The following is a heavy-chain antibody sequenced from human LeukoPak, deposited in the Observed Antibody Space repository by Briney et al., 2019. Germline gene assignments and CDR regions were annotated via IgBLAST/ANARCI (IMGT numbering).Heavy chain of an antibody. Sequence: SETLSLTCTVSGGSISSGSYYWSCIRQPAGKGLECIGRIYTSGSTNYNPSLKSRVTISVDTSKNQFSLKLSSVTAADTAVYYCARDRPYSSSWYAAARGGYYMDVWGKGTTVTVSS. V-gene: IGHV4-61*02. CDR1: GGSISSGSYY. CDR3: ARDRPYSSSWYAAARGGYYMDV. D-gene: IGHD6-13*01. J-gene: IGHJ6*03. CDR2: IYTSGST.